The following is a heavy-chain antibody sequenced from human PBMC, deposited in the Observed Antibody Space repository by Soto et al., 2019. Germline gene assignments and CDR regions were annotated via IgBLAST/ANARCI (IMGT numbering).Heavy chain of an antibody. V-gene: IGHV4-39*01. Sequence: LSLTCTVSGVSLSISSYDWGWIRQPPGKGLEWIGSIYYSGSTYYNPSLKSRVTISVDTSKDQFSLKLSSVTAADTAVYYCARGSAYNWFDPWGQGTLVTVSS. J-gene: IGHJ5*02. CDR1: GVSLSISSYD. CDR2: IYYSGST. D-gene: IGHD3-10*01. CDR3: ARGSAYNWFDP.